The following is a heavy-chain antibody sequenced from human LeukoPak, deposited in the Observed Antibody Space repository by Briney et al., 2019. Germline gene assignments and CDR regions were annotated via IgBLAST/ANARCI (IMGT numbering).Heavy chain of an antibody. D-gene: IGHD3-22*01. J-gene: IGHJ3*02. CDR2: INHSGST. V-gene: IGHV4-34*01. Sequence: SETLSLTCAVYGGSFSGYYWSWIRQPPGKGLEWIGEINHSGSTNYNPSLKSRVTMSVDTSKNQFSLKLSSVTAADTAVYYCARDSPPNYYDSSGSKNAFDIWGQGTMVTVSS. CDR3: ARDSPPNYYDSSGSKNAFDI. CDR1: GGSFSGYY.